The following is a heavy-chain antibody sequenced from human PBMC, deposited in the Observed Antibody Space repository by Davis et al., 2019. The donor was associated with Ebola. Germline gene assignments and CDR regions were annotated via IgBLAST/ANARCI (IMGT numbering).Heavy chain of an antibody. D-gene: IGHD3-10*01. CDR3: ARHGVLLWFGDLDY. CDR1: GVSISSYY. J-gene: IGHJ4*02. V-gene: IGHV4-59*08. CDR2: IYDRGT. Sequence: SETLSLTCTVSGVSISSYYWKWIRQPPGKGLEWIGDIYDRGTNYNPPLKSRVTISTDTSKNQFSLKLRSVTAEDTAVYYCARHGVLLWFGDLDYWGQGTLVTVSS.